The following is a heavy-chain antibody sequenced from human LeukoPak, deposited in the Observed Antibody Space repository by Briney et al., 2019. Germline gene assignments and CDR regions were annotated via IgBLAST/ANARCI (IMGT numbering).Heavy chain of an antibody. CDR3: ARYYYGSGSYENWFDP. Sequence: SETLSLTCTVSGGSISSYYWSWIRQPPGKGLEWIGYIYYSGSTNYNPPLKSRVTISVDTSKNQFSLKLSSVTAADTAVYYCARYYYGSGSYENWFDPWGQGTLVTVSS. D-gene: IGHD3-10*01. J-gene: IGHJ5*02. V-gene: IGHV4-59*01. CDR1: GGSISSYY. CDR2: IYYSGST.